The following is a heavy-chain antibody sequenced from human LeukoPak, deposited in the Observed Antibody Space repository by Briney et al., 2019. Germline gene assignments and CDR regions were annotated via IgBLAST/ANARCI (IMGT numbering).Heavy chain of an antibody. Sequence: GGSLRLSCAASGFTFSSYSMNWVRQAPGKGLEWVSYISSSSSTIYYADSVKGRFTISRDNAKNSLYLQMNSLRAEDTAVYYCARAFTSTGYYYVEYWGQGTLVTVSS. J-gene: IGHJ4*02. CDR3: ARAFTSTGYYYVEY. D-gene: IGHD3-22*01. CDR2: ISSSSSTI. V-gene: IGHV3-48*01. CDR1: GFTFSSYS.